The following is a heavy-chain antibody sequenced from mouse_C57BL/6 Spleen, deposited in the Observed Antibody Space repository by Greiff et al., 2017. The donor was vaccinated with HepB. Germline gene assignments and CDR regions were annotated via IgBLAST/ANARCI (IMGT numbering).Heavy chain of an antibody. CDR2: IDPEDGDT. D-gene: IGHD2-5*01. CDR1: GFNIKDYY. J-gene: IGHJ2*01. CDR3: ARRGNSNYEGYVDY. Sequence: VQLQQSGAELVRPGASVKLSCTASGFNIKDYYMHWVKQRPEQGLEWIGRIDPEDGDTEYAPKFQGKATMTADTSSSTAYMQLSSLTSEDSAVYYCARRGNSNYEGYVDYWGQGTTLTVSS. V-gene: IGHV14-1*01.